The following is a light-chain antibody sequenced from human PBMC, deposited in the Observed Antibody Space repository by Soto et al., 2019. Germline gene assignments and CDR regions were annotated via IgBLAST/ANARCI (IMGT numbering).Light chain of an antibody. CDR3: QQYGNAPFT. Sequence: EIVLTQSPGTLSLSPGERATLSCRASQSVSINLAWYQQKPGQAPRLLIYGASSRATGIPDRFSGSGSGTDFTLTISRLEPEDFAVYYCQQYGNAPFTFGPGTKVDIK. J-gene: IGKJ3*01. CDR2: GAS. V-gene: IGKV3-20*01. CDR1: QSVSIN.